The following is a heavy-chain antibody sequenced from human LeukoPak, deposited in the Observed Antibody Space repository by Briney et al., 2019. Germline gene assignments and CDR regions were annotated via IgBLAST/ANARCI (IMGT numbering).Heavy chain of an antibody. J-gene: IGHJ6*02. CDR3: ARGGTIFGVVIGGYYYYGMDV. V-gene: IGHV1-18*01. CDR1: GYTFTSYG. D-gene: IGHD3-3*01. Sequence: ASVKVSCKASGYTFTSYGISWVRQAPGQGLEWMGWISAYNGNTNYAQKLQGRVTMTTDTSTSTAYMELRNLRSDDTAVYYCARGGTIFGVVIGGYYYYGMDVWGQGTTVTVSS. CDR2: ISAYNGNT.